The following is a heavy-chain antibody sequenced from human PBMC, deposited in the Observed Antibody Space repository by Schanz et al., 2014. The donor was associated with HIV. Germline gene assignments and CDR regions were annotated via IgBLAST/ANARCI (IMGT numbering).Heavy chain of an antibody. J-gene: IGHJ4*01. CDR2: ILHSGST. D-gene: IGHD2-21*02. CDR3: ARGDFGGNSVDY. CDR1: GGSISSGSYY. V-gene: IGHV4-31*03. Sequence: QVQLQESGPGLVKPSQTLSLTCTVSGGSISSGSYYWNWIRQHPGKGLEWIGYILHSGSTYYTPSLKSRVTMSMDTSKNQFSLKLNSVTAADTAVYFCARGDFGGNSVDYWGHGILVTVSA.